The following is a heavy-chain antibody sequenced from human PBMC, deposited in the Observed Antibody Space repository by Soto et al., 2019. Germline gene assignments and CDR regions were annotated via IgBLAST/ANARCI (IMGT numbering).Heavy chain of an antibody. V-gene: IGHV4-39*01. J-gene: IGHJ4*02. Sequence: SETLSLTCTVSGGSISSSSYYWGWIRQPPGKGLEWIGGIYYSGSTYYNPSLKSRVTISVDTSKNQFSLKLSSVTAADTAVYYCARHYSGYDLYYFDYWGQGTLVTVSS. CDR1: GGSISSSSYY. D-gene: IGHD5-12*01. CDR2: IYYSGST. CDR3: ARHYSGYDLYYFDY.